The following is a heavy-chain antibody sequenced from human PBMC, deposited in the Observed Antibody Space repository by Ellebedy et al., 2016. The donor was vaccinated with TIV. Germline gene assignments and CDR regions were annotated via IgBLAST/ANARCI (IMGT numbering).Heavy chain of an antibody. CDR3: ARERSYSGSYDY. Sequence: MPSETLSLTCAVYGGSFSGYYWSWIRQPPGKGLEWIGEINHSGSTNYNPSLKSRVTISVDTSKNQFSLKLSSVTAADTAVYYCARERSYSGSYDYWGQGTLVTVSS. J-gene: IGHJ4*02. CDR2: INHSGST. V-gene: IGHV4-34*01. D-gene: IGHD1-26*01. CDR1: GGSFSGYY.